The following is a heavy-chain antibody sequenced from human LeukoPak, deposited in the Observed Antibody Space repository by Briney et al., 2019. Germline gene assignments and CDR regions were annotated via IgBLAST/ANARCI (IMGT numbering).Heavy chain of an antibody. D-gene: IGHD2-15*01. V-gene: IGHV3-21*01. CDR2: IRSSSTYI. J-gene: IGHJ4*02. Sequence: TGGSLRLSCAASGFTFSDHSMNWVRQAPGKGLEWVSSIRSSSTYIYYADSVKGRFTISRDNAKNSLYLQMNSLRAEDTAVHYCARDRTYCSGGSCYPFFDYWGQGTLVTVSS. CDR1: GFTFSDHS. CDR3: ARDRTYCSGGSCYPFFDY.